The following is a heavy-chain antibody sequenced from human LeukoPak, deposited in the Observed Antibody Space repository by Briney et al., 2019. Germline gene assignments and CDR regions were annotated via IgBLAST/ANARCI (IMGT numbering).Heavy chain of an antibody. Sequence: PGRSLRLSCAASGIAFDKNAMHWVRQAPGKGLEWVSGISLDSARIGYTDSVKGRFTISRDNAKNSVHLQINSLKTEDTALYYCVKAMTAGGADVWGKGTTVTVSS. V-gene: IGHV3-9*01. J-gene: IGHJ6*04. D-gene: IGHD2-21*02. CDR1: GIAFDKNA. CDR2: ISLDSARI. CDR3: VKAMTAGGADV.